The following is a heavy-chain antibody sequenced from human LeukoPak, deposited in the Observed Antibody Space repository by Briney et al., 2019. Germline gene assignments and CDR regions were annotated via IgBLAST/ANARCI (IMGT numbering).Heavy chain of an antibody. CDR2: VGIAADT. CDR3: VRQKKSHGNFDY. CDR1: GFTFSDHA. J-gene: IGHJ4*02. V-gene: IGHV3-13*01. Sequence: GGSLRLSCAASGFTFSDHAMHWVRQAPGKGLEWVSAVGIAADTFYPGSVKGRFTISRENAKNSLYLQMNSLRVEDTAVYYCVRQKKSHGNFDYWGQGTLATVSS. D-gene: IGHD1-26*01.